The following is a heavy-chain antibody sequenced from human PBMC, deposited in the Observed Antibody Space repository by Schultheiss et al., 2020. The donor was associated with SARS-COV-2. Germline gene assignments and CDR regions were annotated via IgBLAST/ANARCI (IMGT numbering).Heavy chain of an antibody. CDR1: GFTFSSYG. V-gene: IGHV3-30*03. J-gene: IGHJ6*02. D-gene: IGHD4-17*01. CDR2: ISYDGSNQ. Sequence: GGSLRLSCAASGFTFSSYGMHWVRQAPGKGLEWVAVISYDGSNQYYADSVKGRFTISRDNSKNTLYLQMNSLRAEDTAVYYCARGSQNYGDYVGYYYYYGMDVWGQGTTVTVSS. CDR3: ARGSQNYGDYVGYYYYYGMDV.